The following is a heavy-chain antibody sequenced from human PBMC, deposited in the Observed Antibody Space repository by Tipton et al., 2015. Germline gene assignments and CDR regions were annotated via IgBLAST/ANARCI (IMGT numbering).Heavy chain of an antibody. CDR1: GFSFSDAW. Sequence: SLRLSRAASGFSFSDAWMNWVRQAPGKGLEWVGRIKTKAYGGTIDYAAPVKGRFIISKDDSKNTLFLQMDSLKAEDTGVYYCTTDPSPPGSGSNSDYWGQGTLVTVSS. CDR3: TTDPSPPGSGSNSDY. D-gene: IGHD6-25*01. J-gene: IGHJ4*02. V-gene: IGHV3-15*07. CDR2: IKTKAYGGTI.